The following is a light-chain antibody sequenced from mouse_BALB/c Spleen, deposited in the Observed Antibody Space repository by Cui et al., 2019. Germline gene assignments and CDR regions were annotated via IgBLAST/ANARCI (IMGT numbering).Light chain of an antibody. CDR3: QQWSSNPLT. V-gene: IGKV4-68*01. J-gene: IGKJ5*01. Sequence: QIVRTQPLALMYASRGEKVDMTCSASSSVSSMYWYQQKPRSSPKPWIYLTSNLASGVPARFSGSGSGTSYSLTISSMAAEDAATYYCQQWSSNPLTFGAGTKLELK. CDR2: LTS. CDR1: SSVSS.